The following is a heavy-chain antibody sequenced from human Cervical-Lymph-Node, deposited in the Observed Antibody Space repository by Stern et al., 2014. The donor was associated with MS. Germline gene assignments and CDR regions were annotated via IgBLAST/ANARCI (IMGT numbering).Heavy chain of an antibody. Sequence: QMQLVQYGAEVKKPGASVKVSCKVSGYTLTELSMHWVRQAPGKGLEWMGGFDPEDGETIYAQKFQGRVTMTEDTSTDTAYMELSSLRSEDTAVYYCAGMVRDDWYFDLWGRGTLVTVSS. V-gene: IGHV1-24*01. CDR2: FDPEDGET. J-gene: IGHJ2*01. CDR1: GYTLTELS. CDR3: AGMVRDDWYFDL. D-gene: IGHD3-10*01.